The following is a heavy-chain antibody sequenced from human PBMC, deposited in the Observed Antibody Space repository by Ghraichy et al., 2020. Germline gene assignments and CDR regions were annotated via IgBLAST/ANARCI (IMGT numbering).Heavy chain of an antibody. CDR3: ARMGRYYDILTGYHPYYFDY. D-gene: IGHD3-9*01. V-gene: IGHV4-61*01. CDR2: IYYSGST. CDR1: GGSVSSGSYY. J-gene: IGHJ4*02. Sequence: SETLSLTCTVSGGSVSSGSYYWSWIRQPPGKGLEWIGYIYYSGSTNYNPSLKSRVTISVDTSKNQFSLKLSSVTAADTAVYYCARMGRYYDILTGYHPYYFDYWGQGTLVTVSS.